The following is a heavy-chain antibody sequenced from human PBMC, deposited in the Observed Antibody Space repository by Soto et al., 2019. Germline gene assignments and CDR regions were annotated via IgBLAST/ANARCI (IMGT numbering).Heavy chain of an antibody. J-gene: IGHJ4*02. CDR1: GFTFSSYA. V-gene: IGHV3-23*01. D-gene: IGHD3-22*01. CDR2: ISGSGGST. CDR3: AKDAHYYDSSGYYFDY. Sequence: PGGSLRLSCAASGFTFSSYAMSWVRQAPGKGLEWVSAISGSGGSTYYADSVKGRFTISRDNSKNTLYLQMNSLRAEDTAVYYCAKDAHYYDSSGYYFDYWDQGTLVTVSS.